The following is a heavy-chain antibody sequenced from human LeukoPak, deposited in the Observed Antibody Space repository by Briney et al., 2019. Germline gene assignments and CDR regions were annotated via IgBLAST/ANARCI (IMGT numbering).Heavy chain of an antibody. CDR2: INDDGSRK. CDR3: ARDLGYGSYYYYYMDV. CDR1: GFTFGSYG. V-gene: IGHV3-74*01. D-gene: IGHD3-10*01. Sequence: GGSLRLSCAASGFTFGSYGMHWVRQTPGKGLEWVSRINDDGSRKNYADSVKGRFTISRDNAKNTLYLQMNSLRAEDTAVYYCARDLGYGSYYYYYMDVWGKGTTVTVSS. J-gene: IGHJ6*03.